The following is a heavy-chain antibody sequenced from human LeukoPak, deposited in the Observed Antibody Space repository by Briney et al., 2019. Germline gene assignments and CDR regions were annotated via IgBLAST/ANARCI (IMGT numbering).Heavy chain of an antibody. CDR3: AKGFNSWMQLWSFDY. D-gene: IGHD5-18*01. V-gene: IGHV3-30*04. CDR1: GFTFSSYA. Sequence: SGGSLRLSCAASGFTFSSYAMHWVRQAPGKGLEWVAVISYDGSNKYYADSVKGRFTISRDNSKDTLYLQMNSLRAEDTAVYYCAKGFNSWMQLWSFDYWGQGTLVTVSS. J-gene: IGHJ4*02. CDR2: ISYDGSNK.